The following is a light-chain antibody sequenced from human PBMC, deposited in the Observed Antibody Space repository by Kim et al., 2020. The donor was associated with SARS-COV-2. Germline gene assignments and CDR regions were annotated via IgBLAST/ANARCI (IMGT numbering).Light chain of an antibody. CDR1: QGISSY. Sequence: ASVGDRVTITCRASQGISSYLAWYQQKPGKPPKLLIYAASTLQSGVPSRFSGSGSGTDFTLTISSLQPEDFATYYCQQLNSYPPTFGGGTKVDIK. CDR3: QQLNSYPPT. CDR2: AAS. V-gene: IGKV1-9*01. J-gene: IGKJ4*01.